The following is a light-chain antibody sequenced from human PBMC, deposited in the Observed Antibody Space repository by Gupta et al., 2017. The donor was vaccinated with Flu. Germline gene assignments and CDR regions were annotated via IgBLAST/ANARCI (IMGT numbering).Light chain of an antibody. V-gene: IGLV1-47*01. CDR2: RYN. CDR1: SDVVSNY. CDR3: SAWDDSLSGYVV. J-gene: IGLJ2*01. Sequence: SDVVSNYVYWYQQFPGAPPNLVVSRYNQRSSGAPDRFSGSKSGTSASLVISGLRSEDEADYYCSAWDDSLSGYVVFGGGTKLTVL.